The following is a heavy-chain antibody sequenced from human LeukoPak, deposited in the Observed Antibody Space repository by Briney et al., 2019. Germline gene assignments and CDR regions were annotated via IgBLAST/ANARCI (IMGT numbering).Heavy chain of an antibody. CDR3: ASAFAQRSPNDY. CDR2: INPSGGST. J-gene: IGHJ4*02. CDR1: GYTFTSYY. D-gene: IGHD3-16*01. Sequence: ASVKVSCKASGYTFTSYYMHWVRQAPGQGLEWMGIINPSGGSTSYAQKFQGRVTMTRDMSTSTVYTELSSLRSEDTAVYYCASAFAQRSPNDYRGQGTLVTVSS. V-gene: IGHV1-46*01.